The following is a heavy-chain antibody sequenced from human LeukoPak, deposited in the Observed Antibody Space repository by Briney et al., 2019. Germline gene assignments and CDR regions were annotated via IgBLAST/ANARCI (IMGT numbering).Heavy chain of an antibody. CDR1: GFTFSSYG. D-gene: IGHD3-10*01. Sequence: PGGSLRLSCAASGFTFSSYGIHWVRQAPGKGLEWVAVIWYDGSNKYYADSVKGRFTISRDNSKNTLYLQMNSLRAEDTAVYYCAKEGYYGSGSYYMDVWGKGTTVTVSS. CDR2: IWYDGSNK. J-gene: IGHJ6*03. V-gene: IGHV3-33*03. CDR3: AKEGYYGSGSYYMDV.